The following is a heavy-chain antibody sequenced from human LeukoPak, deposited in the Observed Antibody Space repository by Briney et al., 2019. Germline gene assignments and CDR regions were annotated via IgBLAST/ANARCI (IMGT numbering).Heavy chain of an antibody. J-gene: IGHJ5*02. V-gene: IGHV4-39*07. CDR1: GGSISSSSYY. D-gene: IGHD5-24*01. CDR3: ARQDGYNSGRFDP. Sequence: PSETLSLTCTVSGGSISSSSYYWGWIRQPPGKGLEWIGSIYYSGSTYYNPSLKSRVTISVDTSKNQFSLKLSSVTAADTAVYYCARQDGYNSGRFDPWGQGTLVTVSS. CDR2: IYYSGST.